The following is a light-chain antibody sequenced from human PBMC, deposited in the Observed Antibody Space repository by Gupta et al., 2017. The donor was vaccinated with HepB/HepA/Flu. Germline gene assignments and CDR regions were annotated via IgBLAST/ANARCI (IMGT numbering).Light chain of an antibody. CDR2: DVS. CDR3: SAYTGSSTV. CDR1: SSDIGGYNY. V-gene: IGLV2-14*03. J-gene: IGLJ1*01. Sequence: QSALTQPASVSGSPGQSITISCTGTSSDIGGYNYVSCYQQHPGKAPKLMIYDVSNRPSGVSDRFSGSKSGNAASLTISGLQAEDEADYYCSAYTGSSTVFGTGTEVTVL.